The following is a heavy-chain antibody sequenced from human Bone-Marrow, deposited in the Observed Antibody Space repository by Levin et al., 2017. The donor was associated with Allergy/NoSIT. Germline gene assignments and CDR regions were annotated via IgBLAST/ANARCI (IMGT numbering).Heavy chain of an antibody. V-gene: IGHV4-59*01. J-gene: IGHJ4*02. CDR1: GASITSDY. CDR3: ARGVEHNWNYDY. D-gene: IGHD1-20*01. Sequence: RPSETLSLTCSVSGASITSDYWTWIRQPPGKGLEWIGFIYYGGSTSSHPSLNSRVTMSIDTSKNQFSLTLSSVTTADTAVYYCARGVEHNWNYDYWGQGTLVTVSS. CDR2: IYYGGST.